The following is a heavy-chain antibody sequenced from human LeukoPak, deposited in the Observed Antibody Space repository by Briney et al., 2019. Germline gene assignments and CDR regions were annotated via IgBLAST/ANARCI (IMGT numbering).Heavy chain of an antibody. CDR3: AKDKYGDYAYYMDV. D-gene: IGHD4-17*01. V-gene: IGHV1-2*02. J-gene: IGHJ6*03. Sequence: GASVKVSCKASGYTFTGYYMHWVRQAPGQGLEWMGWINPNSGGTNYAQKFQGRVTMTRDTSISTAYMELSRLRSDDTALYYCAKDKYGDYAYYMDVWGKGTTVTISS. CDR1: GYTFTGYY. CDR2: INPNSGGT.